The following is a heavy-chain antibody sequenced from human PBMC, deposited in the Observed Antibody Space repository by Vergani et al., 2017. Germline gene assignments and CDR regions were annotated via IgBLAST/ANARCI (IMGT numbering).Heavy chain of an antibody. CDR1: GGTFSSYA. Sequence: QVQLVQSGAEVKKPGSSVKVSCKASGGTFSSYAISWVRQAPGQGLEWMGGIIPIFGTANYAQRFQGRVTITADESTSTAYMELSSLRSEDKAVYYCARPYYDRIPRAWYFDLWGRGTLVTVSS. V-gene: IGHV1-69*12. CDR3: ARPYYDRIPRAWYFDL. J-gene: IGHJ2*01. CDR2: IIPIFGTA. D-gene: IGHD3-22*01.